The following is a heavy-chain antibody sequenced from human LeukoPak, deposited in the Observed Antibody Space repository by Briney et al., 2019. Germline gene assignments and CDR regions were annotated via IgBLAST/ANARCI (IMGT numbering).Heavy chain of an antibody. V-gene: IGHV1-18*01. D-gene: IGHD1-26*01. Sequence: ASVKVSCKSSGYTFTSYGISWVRQAPGQGLEWMGWINAYNGNTNYAQKLQGRVTMTTDTSTSTAYMELRSLRSDDTAVYYCARDVAFIVGANRFDYWGQGTLVTVSS. CDR3: ARDVAFIVGANRFDY. CDR2: INAYNGNT. J-gene: IGHJ4*02. CDR1: GYTFTSYG.